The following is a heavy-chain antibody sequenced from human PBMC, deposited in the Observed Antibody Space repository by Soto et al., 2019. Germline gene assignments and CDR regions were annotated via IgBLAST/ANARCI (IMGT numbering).Heavy chain of an antibody. D-gene: IGHD3-16*02. CDR1: GGSISSSTYY. Sequence: ETLSLTCTVSGGSISSSTYYWGWIRQPPGKGLEWIGSIYFRGSTYYNPSLKSRVTVSVDTSKNQFSLRLSSMTAADTAVYYCARSEVEFGAVIVMGYAFDIWGQGTMVTVSS. CDR3: ARSEVEFGAVIVMGYAFDI. CDR2: IYFRGST. V-gene: IGHV4-39*01. J-gene: IGHJ3*02.